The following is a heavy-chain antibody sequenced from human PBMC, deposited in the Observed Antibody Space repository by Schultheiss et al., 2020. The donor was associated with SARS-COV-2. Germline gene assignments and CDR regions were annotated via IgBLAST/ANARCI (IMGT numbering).Heavy chain of an antibody. Sequence: GSLRLSCAASGFTFSDYYMSWIRQPPGKGLEWIGEINHSGSTNYNPSLKSRVTISVDTSKNQFSLKLSSVTAADTAVYYCARTGGYSYGSGYWGQGTLVTVSS. J-gene: IGHJ4*02. CDR3: ARTGGYSYGSGY. D-gene: IGHD5-18*01. CDR2: INHSGST. V-gene: IGHV4-34*01. CDR1: GFTFSDYY.